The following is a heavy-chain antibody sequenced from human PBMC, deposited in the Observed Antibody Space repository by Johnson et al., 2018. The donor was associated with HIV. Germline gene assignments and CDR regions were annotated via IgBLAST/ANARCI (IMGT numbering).Heavy chain of an antibody. V-gene: IGHV3-11*04. J-gene: IGHJ3*02. D-gene: IGHD3-3*01. Sequence: QVQLVESGGGVVQPGRSLRLSCAASGFTVSDYYMSWIRQAPGKGLEWVSYISSGGSSIYYADSVRGRFTISRDNAQNSLYLQMNSLRAEDTAVYYCARGFRSAFVDSFDIWGQGRMVTVSS. CDR3: ARGFRSAFVDSFDI. CDR1: GFTVSDYY. CDR2: ISSGGSSI.